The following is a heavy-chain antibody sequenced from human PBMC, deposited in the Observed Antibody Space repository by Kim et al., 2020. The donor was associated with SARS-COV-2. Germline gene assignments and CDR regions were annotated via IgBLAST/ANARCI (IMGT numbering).Heavy chain of an antibody. Sequence: ADTETGRFTISRDNYKNTLYLQMTSLRAEDTAGYYCARDPEIAVSGTFDYWVQGTLVTVSS. CDR3: ARDPEIAVSGTFDY. V-gene: IGHV3-30*07. J-gene: IGHJ4*02. D-gene: IGHD6-19*01.